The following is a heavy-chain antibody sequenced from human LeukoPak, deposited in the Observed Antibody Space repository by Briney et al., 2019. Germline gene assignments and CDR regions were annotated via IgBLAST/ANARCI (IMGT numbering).Heavy chain of an antibody. D-gene: IGHD5-18*01. CDR1: GYTFSSYG. CDR2: ISAYNGNT. Sequence: ASVTVSCKATGYTFSSYGISWVRQAPGQGLEWMGWISAYNGNTNYAQKFQGRVTMTTDTSTSTAYMELRSLRSDDTAVYYCARLDTAMVYWYFDLWGRGTLVTVSS. CDR3: ARLDTAMVYWYFDL. V-gene: IGHV1-18*01. J-gene: IGHJ2*01.